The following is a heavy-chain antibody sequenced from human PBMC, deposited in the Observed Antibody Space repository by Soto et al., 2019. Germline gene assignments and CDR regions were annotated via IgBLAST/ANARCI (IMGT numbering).Heavy chain of an antibody. V-gene: IGHV3-48*01. J-gene: IGHJ6*02. CDR1: GFTFSSYS. Sequence: EVQLVESGGGLVQPGGSLRLSCAASGFTFSSYSMNWVRQAPGKGLEWVSYISSSSSTIYYADSVKGRFTISRDNAKNSLYRQMNRLRAEDTAVYYCARDRSYYDILTGEYSYYYGMDVWGQGTTVTVSS. CDR3: ARDRSYYDILTGEYSYYYGMDV. D-gene: IGHD3-9*01. CDR2: ISSSSSTI.